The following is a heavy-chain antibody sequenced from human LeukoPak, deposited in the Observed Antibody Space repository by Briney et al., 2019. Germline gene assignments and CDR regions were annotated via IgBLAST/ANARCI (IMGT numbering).Heavy chain of an antibody. CDR2: ISSSSSTI. CDR1: GFTFSSYS. J-gene: IGHJ5*02. D-gene: IGHD3-3*01. Sequence: GGSLRLSCAASGFTFSSYSMNWVHQAPGKGLEWVSYISSSSSTIYFADSVKGRFTISRDNAKNSLYLQMNSLRAEDTAVYYCARVDTIFGLTGWFDPWGQGTLVTVSS. V-gene: IGHV3-48*01. CDR3: ARVDTIFGLTGWFDP.